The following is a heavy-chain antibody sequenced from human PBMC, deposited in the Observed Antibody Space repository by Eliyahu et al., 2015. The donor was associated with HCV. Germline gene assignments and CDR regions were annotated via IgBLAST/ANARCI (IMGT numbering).Heavy chain of an antibody. CDR2: IYSGGSA. J-gene: IGHJ4*02. Sequence: EVQLVETGGGLIPPGGSLRLSCAASGFSVSSKYXGXVRQAPGEGAGWGSVIYSGGSAYYADSVKGRFTISRDNSKNTLYLQMNILGAEDTAVYYCARGPSSSWLPHFDYWGQGTLVTVSS. CDR1: GFSVSSKY. V-gene: IGHV3-53*02. D-gene: IGHD6-13*01. CDR3: ARGPSSSWLPHFDY.